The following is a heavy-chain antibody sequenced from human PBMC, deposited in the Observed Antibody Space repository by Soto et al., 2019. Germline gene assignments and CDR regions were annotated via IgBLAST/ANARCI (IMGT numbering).Heavy chain of an antibody. CDR3: ARMAYSSGWYSDY. J-gene: IGHJ4*02. Sequence: PSASLALTSAVSGGSVWSSNGWGWVRQPPGKGLEWIGEIYHSGSTNYNPSLKSRVTISVDKSKNQFSLKLSSVTAADTAVYYCARMAYSSGWYSDYWGQGTLVTVSS. V-gene: IGHV4-4*02. CDR2: IYHSGST. D-gene: IGHD6-19*01. CDR1: GGSVWSSNG.